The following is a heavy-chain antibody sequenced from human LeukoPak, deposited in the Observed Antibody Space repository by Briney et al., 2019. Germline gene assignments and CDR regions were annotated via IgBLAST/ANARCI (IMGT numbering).Heavy chain of an antibody. CDR3: AGLVGRYSSGLYYYYFDY. J-gene: IGHJ4*02. V-gene: IGHV4-4*02. CDR1: GDSINSIDL. D-gene: IGHD3-22*01. Sequence: PSETLSLTCTVSGDSINSIDLWSWARQPPGKGLGWIGAMYLSGTTHSNPSVKSRVTVSIDKSKNHFFLNLRSVTAADTAVYYCAGLVGRYSSGLYYYYFDYWGQGTLVTVSS. CDR2: MYLSGTT.